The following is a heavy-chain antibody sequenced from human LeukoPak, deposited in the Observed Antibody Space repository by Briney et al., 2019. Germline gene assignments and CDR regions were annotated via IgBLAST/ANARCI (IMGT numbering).Heavy chain of an antibody. Sequence: SETLSLTCTVSGYSISSGYYWGWIRQPPGKGLEWIGSIYHRGSTYYNPSLKSRVTISVDTSKNQFSLKLSSVTAADTAVYYCAGCRITGTRQFDSWGQGTLVTVSS. CDR1: GYSISSGYY. CDR2: IYHRGST. D-gene: IGHD1-7*01. J-gene: IGHJ4*02. CDR3: AGCRITGTRQFDS. V-gene: IGHV4-38-2*02.